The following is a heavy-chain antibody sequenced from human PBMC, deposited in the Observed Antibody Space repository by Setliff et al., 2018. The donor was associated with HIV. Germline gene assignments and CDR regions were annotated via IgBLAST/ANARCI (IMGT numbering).Heavy chain of an antibody. D-gene: IGHD3-3*02. J-gene: IGHJ3*02. CDR2: ISYDGSDK. Sequence: LRLSCVASGFTFSSYAMHWVRQAPGEGLEWVTVISYDGSDKYYADSVKGRFTISRDESKNTLYLQMNSLRAEDTAVYCCARDYIYGTRDAFDIWGQGTMVTVSS. V-gene: IGHV3-30*04. CDR1: GFTFSSYA. CDR3: ARDYIYGTRDAFDI.